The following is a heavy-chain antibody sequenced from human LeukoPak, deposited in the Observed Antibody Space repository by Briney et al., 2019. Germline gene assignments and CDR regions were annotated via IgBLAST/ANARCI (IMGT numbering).Heavy chain of an antibody. CDR3: AKELSSGWYRYYFDY. V-gene: IGHV3-7*03. D-gene: IGHD6-19*01. J-gene: IGHJ4*02. CDR2: IKQDGSDK. CDR1: GFTFSSYW. Sequence: GGSLRLSCAASGFTFSSYWMSWVRQAPGKGLEWVANIKQDGSDKYYVDSVKGRFTISRDNAKNSLYLQMNSLRAEDTAVYYCAKELSSGWYRYYFDYWGQGTLVTVSS.